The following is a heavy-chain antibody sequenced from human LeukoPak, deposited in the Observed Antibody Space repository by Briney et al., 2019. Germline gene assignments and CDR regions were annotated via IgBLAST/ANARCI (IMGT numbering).Heavy chain of an antibody. CDR2: INPNSGVT. CDR3: ARDLGSSSWYYSYGMDV. Sequence: ASVKVSCKASGYTFTGYYMHWVRQASGQGLEWMGRINPNSGVTNYAQKFQGRVTMTRDTSISTAYMELSRLRSDDTAVYYCARDLGSSSWYYSYGMDVWGQGTTVTVSS. J-gene: IGHJ6*02. D-gene: IGHD6-13*01. CDR1: GYTFTGYY. V-gene: IGHV1-2*06.